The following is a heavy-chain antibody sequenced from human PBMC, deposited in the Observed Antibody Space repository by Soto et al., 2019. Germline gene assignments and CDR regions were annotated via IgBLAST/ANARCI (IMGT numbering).Heavy chain of an antibody. J-gene: IGHJ6*03. Sequence: SETLSLTCAVYGGSFSSYYWCWIRHPPAQGLEWLGESTDSGSTYYYPSLNRRGTISVDASKNRFSLKLSSVTAADTAVYYCARTYVTDVLVVPASKDYMDVWGKGTTVTV. V-gene: IGHV4-34*01. CDR2: STDSGST. CDR1: GGSFSSYY. D-gene: IGHD2-2*01. CDR3: ARTYVTDVLVVPASKDYMDV.